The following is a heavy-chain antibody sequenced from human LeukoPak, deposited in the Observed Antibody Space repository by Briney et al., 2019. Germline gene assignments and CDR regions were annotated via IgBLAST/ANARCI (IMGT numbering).Heavy chain of an antibody. CDR3: ARGRGGYDFYYYGMDV. CDR1: GYTFTSYY. V-gene: IGHV1-46*01. CDR2: INPSGGST. J-gene: IGHJ6*02. Sequence: ASVKVSCKASGYTFTSYYMHWVRQAPGQGLEWMGIINPSGGSTSYAQKFQGRVTMTRNTSISTAHMELSSLRSEDTAVYYCARGRGGYDFYYYGMDVWGQGTTVTVSS. D-gene: IGHD5-12*01.